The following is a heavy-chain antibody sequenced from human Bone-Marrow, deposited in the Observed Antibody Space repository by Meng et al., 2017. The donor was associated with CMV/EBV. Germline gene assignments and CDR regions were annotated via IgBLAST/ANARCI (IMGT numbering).Heavy chain of an antibody. Sequence: GGSLRLSCVASGFTVSSNYMSWVRQAPGKGLEWVSIIYSSDSTYYADSVKGRFTISRDNSKNTLYLQMNSLRAEDTAVYYCATGRGRLDPWGQGTLFTVSS. CDR3: ATGRGRLDP. V-gene: IGHV3-53*01. CDR1: GFTVSSNY. CDR2: IYSSDST. D-gene: IGHD3-16*01. J-gene: IGHJ5*02.